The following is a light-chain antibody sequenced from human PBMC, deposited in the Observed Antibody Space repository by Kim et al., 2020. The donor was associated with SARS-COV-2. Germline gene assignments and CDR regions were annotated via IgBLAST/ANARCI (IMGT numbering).Light chain of an antibody. CDR1: QGISNY. Sequence: ASVGDRVTITGRASQGISNYLAWYQQKPGKVPKLLIYAASTLQSGVPSRFSGSGSGTDFTLTISSLQPEDVATYYCQKYNSAPQTFGQGTKVEIK. V-gene: IGKV1-27*01. CDR2: AAS. J-gene: IGKJ1*01. CDR3: QKYNSAPQT.